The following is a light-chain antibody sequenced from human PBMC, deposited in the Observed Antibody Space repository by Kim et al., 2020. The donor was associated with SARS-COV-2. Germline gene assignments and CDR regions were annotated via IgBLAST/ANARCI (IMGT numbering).Light chain of an antibody. CDR2: GTS. J-gene: IGKJ1*01. Sequence: LSLSPGERASLSCRASQSVRSNYLAWYQQKPGQAPRLLIYGTSNRATGTPDRFSGSGSGTDFVLTITRLEPEDFAVYYCQQGGWTFGQGTKVDIK. CDR1: QSVRSNY. V-gene: IGKV3-20*01. CDR3: QQGGWT.